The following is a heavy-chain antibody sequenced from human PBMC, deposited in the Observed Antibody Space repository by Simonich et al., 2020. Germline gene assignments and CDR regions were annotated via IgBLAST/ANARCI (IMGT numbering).Heavy chain of an antibody. V-gene: IGHV3-74*01. CDR2: INSDGSSK. Sequence: EVQLVESGGGLVQPGGSLRLSCAASGFTFSSYGMDWVRQAPGKGLGWVSRINSDGSSKSYADSVKGRFTISRDNAKNTLYLQMNSLRAEDTAVYYCARNRLDYWGQGTLVTVSS. CDR1: GFTFSSYG. CDR3: ARNRLDY. J-gene: IGHJ4*02.